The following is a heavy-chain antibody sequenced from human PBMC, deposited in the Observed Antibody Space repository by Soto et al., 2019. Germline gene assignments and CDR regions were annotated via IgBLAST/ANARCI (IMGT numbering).Heavy chain of an antibody. CDR2: IYYSGST. CDR1: GGSISSYY. J-gene: IGHJ3*02. D-gene: IGHD5-12*01. Sequence: ASETLSLTCTVSGGSISSYYWSWIRQPPGKGLEWIGYIYYSGSTNYNPSLKSRVTISVDTSKNQFSLKLSSVTAADTAVYYCARGETRRDGYNFAFDIWGQGTMVTVSS. V-gene: IGHV4-59*01. CDR3: ARGETRRDGYNFAFDI.